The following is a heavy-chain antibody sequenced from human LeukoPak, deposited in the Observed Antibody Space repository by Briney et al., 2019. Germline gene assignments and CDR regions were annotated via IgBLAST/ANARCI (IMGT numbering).Heavy chain of an antibody. J-gene: IGHJ4*02. CDR3: ARGYGGYGDY. CDR1: GYTFTNYG. CDR2: ISAYNGNT. D-gene: IGHD5-12*01. V-gene: IGHV1-18*01. Sequence: ASVKVSCKASGYTFTNYGITWVRQAPGQGLEWMGWISAYNGNTNYAQKFQGRITMTTDTSTTTAYMELRSLRSDDTAVYYCARGYGGYGDYWGQGTLVTVSS.